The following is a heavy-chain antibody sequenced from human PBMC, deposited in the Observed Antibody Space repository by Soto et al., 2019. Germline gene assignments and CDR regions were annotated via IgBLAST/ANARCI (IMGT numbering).Heavy chain of an antibody. V-gene: IGHV4-59*01. CDR1: GASMSNYY. Sequence: SETLSLTCTVSGASMSNYYGSWIRQPPGKGLEHIGYVYYTGNTNYNPSLKSRVTISVDTSNNQFSLKLTSVTTADTAIYYCARSGHTFGGVVWGRGILVTVSS. CDR2: VYYTGNT. D-gene: IGHD3-16*01. CDR3: ARSGHTFGGVV. J-gene: IGHJ4*02.